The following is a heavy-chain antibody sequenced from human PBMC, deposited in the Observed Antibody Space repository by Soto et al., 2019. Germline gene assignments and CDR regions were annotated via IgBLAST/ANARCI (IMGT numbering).Heavy chain of an antibody. CDR3: ARGACSGGSCYSENYYYYYMDV. D-gene: IGHD2-15*01. J-gene: IGHJ6*03. Sequence: QVQLQESGPGLVKPSQTLSLTCTVSGGSISSGGYYWSWIRQHPGKGLEWIGYIYYSGSTYYNPSPKSRVTISVDTSKNQFSLKLSSVTAADTAVYYCARGACSGGSCYSENYYYYYMDVWGKGTTVTVSS. V-gene: IGHV4-31*03. CDR1: GGSISSGGYY. CDR2: IYYSGST.